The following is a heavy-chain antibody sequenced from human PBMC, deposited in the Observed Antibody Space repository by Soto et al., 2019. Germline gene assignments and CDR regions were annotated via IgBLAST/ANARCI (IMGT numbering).Heavy chain of an antibody. CDR3: AKETSSGWSHHFDY. J-gene: IGHJ4*02. Sequence: QVQLVESGGGVVQPGRSLGLSCAASGFTFSSYGMHWVRQAPGKGLEWVAVISYDGSNKYYADSVKGRFTISRDNSKNTLYLQVNSLRAEDTAVYYCAKETSSGWSHHFDYWGQGTLVTVSS. CDR1: GFTFSSYG. D-gene: IGHD6-19*01. CDR2: ISYDGSNK. V-gene: IGHV3-30*18.